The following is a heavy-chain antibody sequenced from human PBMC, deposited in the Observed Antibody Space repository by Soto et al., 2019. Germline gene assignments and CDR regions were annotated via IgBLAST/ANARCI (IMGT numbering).Heavy chain of an antibody. CDR2: ISSSSSYI. Sequence: GGSLRLSCAASGFTFSSYSMNCVRQAPGKGLEWVSSISSSSSYIYYADSVKGRFTISRDNAKNSLYLQMNSLRAEDTAVYYCASNGGPYQLSYYYYGMDVWGQGTTVTVSS. CDR1: GFTFSSYS. V-gene: IGHV3-21*01. CDR3: ASNGGPYQLSYYYYGMDV. J-gene: IGHJ6*02. D-gene: IGHD2-2*01.